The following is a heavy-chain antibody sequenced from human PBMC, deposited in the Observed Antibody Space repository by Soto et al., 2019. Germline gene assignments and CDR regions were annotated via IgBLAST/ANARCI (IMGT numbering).Heavy chain of an antibody. CDR1: GGSFSGYY. CDR2: INHSGST. V-gene: IGHV4-34*01. CDR3: AGRRPGIAAAGTFWFDP. J-gene: IGHJ5*02. Sequence: SETLSLTCAFYGGSFSGYYWSLIRQPPGKGLEWIGEINHSGSTNYNPSLKSRVTISVGTSKNQFSLKLSSVTAADTAVYYCAGRRPGIAAAGTFWFDPWGQGTLVTVSS. D-gene: IGHD6-13*01.